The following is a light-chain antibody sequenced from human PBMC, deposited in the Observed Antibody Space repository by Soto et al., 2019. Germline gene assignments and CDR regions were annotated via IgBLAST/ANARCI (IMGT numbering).Light chain of an antibody. Sequence: ELVSTQSPATLSVSAGGRAPLSFRTSQSVGGSFLAWYQQRPGQAPRLLIYHTSYRATGIPDRFSGSGSGTDFTLTISRLEPEDFAVYYCQQYNNCPWTFGQGTKVDIK. V-gene: IGKV3D-20*02. CDR2: HTS. CDR3: QQYNNCPWT. CDR1: QSVGGSF. J-gene: IGKJ1*01.